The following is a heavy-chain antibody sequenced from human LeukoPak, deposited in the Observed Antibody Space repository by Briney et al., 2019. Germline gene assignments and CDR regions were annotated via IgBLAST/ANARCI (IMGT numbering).Heavy chain of an antibody. CDR2: IKQDGSEK. Sequence: GSLRLSCAASGFTFSSYWMSWVRQAPGKGLEWVANIKQDGSEKYYVDSVKGRFTISRDNAKNSLYLQMNSLRAEDTAEYYCARDGCSSTSCHHAGAFDIWGQGTVVTVSS. CDR3: ARDGCSSTSCHHAGAFDI. CDR1: GFTFSSYW. V-gene: IGHV3-7*01. J-gene: IGHJ3*02. D-gene: IGHD2-2*01.